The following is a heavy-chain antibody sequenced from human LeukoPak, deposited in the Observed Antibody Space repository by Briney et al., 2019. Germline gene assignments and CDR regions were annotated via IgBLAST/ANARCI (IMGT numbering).Heavy chain of an antibody. D-gene: IGHD3-22*01. V-gene: IGHV3-7*04. J-gene: IGHJ3*02. CDR2: IKPDGSEA. CDR1: GFIFSNYW. CDR3: ARDHSYYFDTTGYYYDAFDI. Sequence: GRSLRLSCAASGFIFSNYWMSWVRQAPGKGLEWVANIKPDGSEAHYVDSVKGRFTISRDNAKNSLYLQMNSLRAEDAAVFYCARDHSYYFDTTGYYYDAFDIWGQGTMVTVSS.